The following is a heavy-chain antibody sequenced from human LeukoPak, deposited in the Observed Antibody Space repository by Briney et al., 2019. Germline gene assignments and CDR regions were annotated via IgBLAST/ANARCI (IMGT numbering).Heavy chain of an antibody. D-gene: IGHD5-12*01. V-gene: IGHV1-24*01. CDR2: FDHEEGEDAET. CDR1: AYSLLEVA. CDR3: AMTDRYAGRPFDY. J-gene: IGHJ4*02. Sequence: ASVKVSCKVSAYSLLEVAMHRVRQAPGKGIEWVGSFDHEEGEDAETHYAQKLQGRVTMTEDTTTNTSYMELNSMRSEDTAVYYCAMTDRYAGRPFDYWGQGTLVTVSS.